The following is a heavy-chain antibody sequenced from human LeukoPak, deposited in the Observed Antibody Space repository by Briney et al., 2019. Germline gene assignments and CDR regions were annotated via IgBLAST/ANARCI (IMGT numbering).Heavy chain of an antibody. V-gene: IGHV3-30-3*01. D-gene: IGHD4-11*01. CDR3: ARVSRPLMTTVTTYDFDY. J-gene: IGHJ4*02. CDR2: ISYDGSNK. CDR1: GFTFSSYA. Sequence: GGSLRLSCAASGFTFSSYAMHWVRQAPGKGLEWVAVISYDGSNKYYADSVKGRFTISRDNSKNTLYLQMNSLRAEDTAVYYCARVSRPLMTTVTTYDFDYWGQGTLVTVSS.